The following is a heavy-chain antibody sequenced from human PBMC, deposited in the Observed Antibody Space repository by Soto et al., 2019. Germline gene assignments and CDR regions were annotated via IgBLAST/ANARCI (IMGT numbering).Heavy chain of an antibody. CDR2: IYTDGSRT. CDR1: GFTFSSYW. V-gene: IGHV3-74*01. J-gene: IGHJ6*02. CDR3: ARGLMHLYGMYV. Sequence: EVQLVESGGGLVQPGGSLRLSCAASGFTFSSYWMHWVRQAPGKGLVWVSRIYTDGSRTNYADSVKGRFTISRDNAKNTLYLQINSLRAEDTAVYYCARGLMHLYGMYVWGQGTTVTVSS. D-gene: IGHD3-16*01.